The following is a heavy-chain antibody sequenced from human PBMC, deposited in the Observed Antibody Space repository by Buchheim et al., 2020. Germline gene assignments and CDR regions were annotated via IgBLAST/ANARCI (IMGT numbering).Heavy chain of an antibody. J-gene: IGHJ4*02. D-gene: IGHD1-26*01. CDR3: ARDSGSYFPDY. CDR2: ISYDGSNK. CDR1: GFTFSSYA. V-gene: IGHV3-30*04. Sequence: QVQLVESGGGVVQPGRSLRLSCAASGFTFSSYAMHWVRQAPGKGLEWVAVISYDGSNKYYADSVKGRFTISRDNSKNTLYLQMNSLRAEDTAVYYCARDSGSYFPDYWGQGT.